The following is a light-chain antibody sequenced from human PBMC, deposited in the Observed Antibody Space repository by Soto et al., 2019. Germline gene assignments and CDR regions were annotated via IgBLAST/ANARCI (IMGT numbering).Light chain of an antibody. CDR1: QDISNY. Sequence: DIQMTQSPSSLSASVGDRVTITCQASQDISNYLNWYQQKPGKAPKLLIYDASNLETGVPSRFSGSGSGTDFTFTIISLQPEDIATYYCQQYDNLLRTFGQGTKLEIK. CDR3: QQYDNLLRT. V-gene: IGKV1-33*01. CDR2: DAS. J-gene: IGKJ2*01.